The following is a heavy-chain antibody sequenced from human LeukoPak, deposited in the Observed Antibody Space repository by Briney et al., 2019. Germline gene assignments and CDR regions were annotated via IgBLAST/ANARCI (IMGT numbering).Heavy chain of an antibody. D-gene: IGHD3-22*01. CDR2: IKEDGTNK. CDR3: ATPLDYYDSSGYHQGGD. J-gene: IGHJ4*02. V-gene: IGHV3-7*03. Sequence: GGSLRLSCAASGFTSSRHWMTWVRQAPGKGLEWVANIKEDGTNKNYVDSVKGRFTISRDNAKNSLYLQMNCLRAEDTAVYYCATPLDYYDSSGYHQGGDWGQGTLVTVSS. CDR1: GFTSSRHW.